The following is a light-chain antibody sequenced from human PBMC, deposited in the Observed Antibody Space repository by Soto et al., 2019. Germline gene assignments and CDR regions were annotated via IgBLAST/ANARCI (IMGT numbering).Light chain of an antibody. J-gene: IGLJ1*01. CDR3: AAWDDRLNGPV. V-gene: IGLV1-44*01. CDR1: SSNIGSNT. Sequence: QSVLTQPPSASGTPGQRGTISCSGSSSNIGSNTVNWYQQLPGTAPKLLIYSNNQRPSGVPDRFSGSKSGTSASLAISGLQSEDEADYYCAAWDDRLNGPVFGTGTKLTVL. CDR2: SNN.